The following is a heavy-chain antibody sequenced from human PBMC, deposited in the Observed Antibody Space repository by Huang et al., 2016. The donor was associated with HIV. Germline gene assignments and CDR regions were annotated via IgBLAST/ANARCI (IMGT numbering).Heavy chain of an antibody. CDR2: IKQDESEK. J-gene: IGHJ6*02. D-gene: IGHD1-7*01. CDR1: TFTFGAYW. Sequence: VESGGRSVKPGGSLKRSCVGSTFTFGAYWMSWVRQAPVKGREGVAKIKQDESEKYYVDSVKGRFNISRDNAMKVLFLEMDDLRVEDTAIYFCATKTAGMDIWGQGTTVTVSS. CDR3: ATKTAGMDI. V-gene: IGHV3-7*01.